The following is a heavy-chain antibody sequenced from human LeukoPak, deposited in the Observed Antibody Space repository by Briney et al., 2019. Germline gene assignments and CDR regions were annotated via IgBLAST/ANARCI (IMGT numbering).Heavy chain of an antibody. CDR1: GYTFTSYD. CDR2: MNPNSGNT. CDR3: ARGVLGHSSYYFDY. J-gene: IGHJ4*02. Sequence: ASVKVSCTASGYTFTSYDINWVRQATGQGLEWMGWMNPNSGNTGYAQKFQGRVTMTRNTSISTAYMELSSLRSEDTAVYYCARGVLGHSSYYFDYWGQGTLVTVSS. V-gene: IGHV1-8*01. D-gene: IGHD2-8*02.